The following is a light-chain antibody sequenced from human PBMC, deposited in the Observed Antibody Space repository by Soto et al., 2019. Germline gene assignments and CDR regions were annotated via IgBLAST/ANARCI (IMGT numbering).Light chain of an antibody. CDR2: DAS. CDR3: QQRSSWPRWT. CDR1: QSVNNY. J-gene: IGKJ1*01. V-gene: IGKV3-11*01. Sequence: EIVLTQSPATLSLSPGERATLSCRASQSVNNYLAWYQQKPGQAPRLLIYDASNRATDIPARFSGSGSGTDFILPISSREPADFAVYYCQQRSSWPRWTFGQGTKVEIK.